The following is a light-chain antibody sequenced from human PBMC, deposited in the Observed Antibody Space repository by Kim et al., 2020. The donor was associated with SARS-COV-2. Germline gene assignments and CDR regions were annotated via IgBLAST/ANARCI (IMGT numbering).Light chain of an antibody. Sequence: GQSVTLSCTGTSSDVGGYNSVSWYLQHPGKAPKLMIYDVSKWPSGVPDRFSGSKSGNTASLTISGLQAEDEADYYCCSYAGSYTWVFGGGTQLTVL. CDR3: CSYAGSYTWV. J-gene: IGLJ3*02. V-gene: IGLV2-11*01. CDR1: SSDVGGYNS. CDR2: DVS.